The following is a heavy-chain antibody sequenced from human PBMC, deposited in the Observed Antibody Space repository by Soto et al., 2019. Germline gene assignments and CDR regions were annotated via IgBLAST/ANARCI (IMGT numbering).Heavy chain of an antibody. CDR2: IYSRTDGGTV. CDR3: GTGSCWSAENTLDY. Sequence: EVHLVESGGGLVKPGGSLRLSCAASGFSFSNAWMSWVRQAPGKGLEWVGRIYSRTDGGTVDYAAPVKGRFTISRDDSKNTVYLQINSLPTEDTAVYYCGTGSCWSAENTLDYWGQGTLVTVSS. J-gene: IGHJ4*02. CDR1: GFSFSNAW. D-gene: IGHD6-13*01. V-gene: IGHV3-15*01.